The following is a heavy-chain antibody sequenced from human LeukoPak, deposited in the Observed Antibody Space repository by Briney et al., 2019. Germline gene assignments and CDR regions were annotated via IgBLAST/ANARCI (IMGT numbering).Heavy chain of an antibody. CDR3: AKGGHYSWFDP. J-gene: IGHJ5*02. Sequence: GGSLRLSCAASGFMFSNSAMSWVRQAPGKGLQWVSVTSGFGESTYYADSVQGRFTISRDNSKNTVYLQMNSLRVEDTAVYYCAKGGHYSWFDPWGQGTLVTVSS. CDR2: TSGFGEST. CDR1: GFMFSNSA. D-gene: IGHD2-21*02. V-gene: IGHV3-23*01.